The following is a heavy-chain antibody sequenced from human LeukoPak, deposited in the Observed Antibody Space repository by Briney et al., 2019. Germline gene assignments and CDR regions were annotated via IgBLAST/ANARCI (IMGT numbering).Heavy chain of an antibody. Sequence: GSLRLSCAASGFTFSRYWMCWVCQAPGKGLEWIGCIYYSGSTYYNPSLKSRVNISVDTSKNQFSLKLSSVTAADTAVYYCARDPLLYYGSGRGYFDYWGQGTLVTVSS. CDR2: IYYSGST. V-gene: IGHV4-39*07. CDR1: GFTFSRYW. J-gene: IGHJ4*02. CDR3: ARDPLLYYGSGRGYFDY. D-gene: IGHD3-10*01.